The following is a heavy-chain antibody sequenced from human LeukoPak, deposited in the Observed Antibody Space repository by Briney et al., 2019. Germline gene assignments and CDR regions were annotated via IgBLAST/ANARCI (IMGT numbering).Heavy chain of an antibody. J-gene: IGHJ3*02. D-gene: IGHD5-18*01. CDR3: VRESQLWRDAFDI. Sequence: GGSLRLSCAASGFTFSSYWMSWVRQAPGKGLEWVANIKQDGSEKYYVDSVKGRFTISRDNAKNSLYLQMNSLRAEDTAVYYCVRESQLWRDAFDIWGQGTMVTVSS. CDR1: GFTFSSYW. V-gene: IGHV3-7*01. CDR2: IKQDGSEK.